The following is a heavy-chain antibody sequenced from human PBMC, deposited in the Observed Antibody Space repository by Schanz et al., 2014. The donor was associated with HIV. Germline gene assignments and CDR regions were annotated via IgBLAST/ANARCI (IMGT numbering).Heavy chain of an antibody. D-gene: IGHD3-22*01. CDR1: GFTFDSYG. Sequence: QEQLVESGGGVVQPGRSLRLSCAASGFTFDSYGIHWVRQAPGKGLEWVAVISYDGSNKKYADSVKGRFTISRDNSKNTLYLQMKSLRPEDTAVYYCAKDRNHYDSRYRGKGNYYYYYGMDVWGQGTTVTVS. V-gene: IGHV3-30*18. J-gene: IGHJ6*02. CDR3: AKDRNHYDSRYRGKGNYYYYYGMDV. CDR2: ISYDGSNK.